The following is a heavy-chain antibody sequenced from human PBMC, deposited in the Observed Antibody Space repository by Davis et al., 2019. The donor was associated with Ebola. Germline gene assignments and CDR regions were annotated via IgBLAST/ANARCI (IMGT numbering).Heavy chain of an antibody. CDR3: AKNYYYYYYMDV. Sequence: GESLKISCAASGFTFDDYTIHWVRQVPGKGLEWVSLISWDGGSTSYADSVKGRFTISRDNAKNSLYLQMNSLRAEDTAVYYCAKNYYYYYYMDVWGKGTTVTVS. CDR2: ISWDGGST. CDR1: GFTFDDYT. V-gene: IGHV3-43*01. J-gene: IGHJ6*03.